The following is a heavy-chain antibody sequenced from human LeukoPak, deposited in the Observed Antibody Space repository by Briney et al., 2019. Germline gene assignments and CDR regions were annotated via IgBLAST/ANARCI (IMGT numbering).Heavy chain of an antibody. V-gene: IGHV1-18*01. CDR1: GYTFTSYG. Sequence: ASVKVSCKASGYTFTSYGISWVRQAPGQGLEWMGWISAYNGNTNYAQKFQGRVTITADKSTSTAYMELSSLRSEDTAVYYCARGLEHGNYYYYMDVWGKGTTVTVSS. J-gene: IGHJ6*03. CDR3: ARGLEHGNYYYYMDV. D-gene: IGHD1/OR15-1a*01. CDR2: ISAYNGNT.